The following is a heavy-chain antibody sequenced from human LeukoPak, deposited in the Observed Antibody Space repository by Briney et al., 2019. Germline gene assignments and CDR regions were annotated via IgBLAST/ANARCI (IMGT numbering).Heavy chain of an antibody. V-gene: IGHV3-23*01. CDR3: ARKLSGYAPFDC. J-gene: IGHJ4*02. Sequence: QPGGSLRLSCAASGFTFTNYPMIWVRQAPGRGLTWVSGISGSGGSTYYADSVKGRFTISRDNPRSTLYLQMSSLRAEDTAVYYCARKLSGYAPFDCWGQGTLVTVSS. CDR1: GFTFTNYP. D-gene: IGHD5-12*01. CDR2: ISGSGGST.